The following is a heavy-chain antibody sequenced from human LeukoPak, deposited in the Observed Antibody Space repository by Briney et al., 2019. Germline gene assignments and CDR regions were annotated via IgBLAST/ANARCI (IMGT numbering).Heavy chain of an antibody. V-gene: IGHV1-2*02. CDR1: GYSFTGYY. CDR3: WFYYDRRGVAFDY. Sequence: ASVKVSCKSSGYSFTGYYMHRVRQAPGQGLEWMGWIDPDTAGTNYAQKFQGRVSMTRNTSSSTAYMELSRLTSDDTAAYYCWFYYDRRGVAFDYWGPGTLVTVSS. D-gene: IGHD3-22*01. CDR2: IDPDTAGT. J-gene: IGHJ4*02.